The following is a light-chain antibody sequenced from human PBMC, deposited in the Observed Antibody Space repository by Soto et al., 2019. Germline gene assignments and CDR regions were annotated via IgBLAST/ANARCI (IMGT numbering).Light chain of an antibody. J-gene: IGLJ1*01. CDR3: QVWDSSSDQYV. Sequence: SYELTQPPSVSVAPGQTARITCGGYNIGSKGVHWYQQKPGQAPVLVVYANSDRPSGIPERFSGSNSGNTATLTISRVGAGDEADFYCQVWDSSSDQYVFGAGTKVTVL. CDR2: ANS. V-gene: IGLV3-21*02. CDR1: NIGSKG.